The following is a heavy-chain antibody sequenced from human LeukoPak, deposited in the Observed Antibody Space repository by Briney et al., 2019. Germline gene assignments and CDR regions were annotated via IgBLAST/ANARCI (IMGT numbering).Heavy chain of an antibody. Sequence: ASVKVSCKASGYTFTGYYMHWVRQAPGQGLEWMGWINPNSGGTNYAQKFQGRVTMTRDTSICTAYMELSRLRSDDTAVYYCARGSRTYYYDSSGYYSTLGAFDIWGQGTMVTVSS. CDR3: ARGSRTYYYDSSGYYSTLGAFDI. J-gene: IGHJ3*02. D-gene: IGHD3-22*01. V-gene: IGHV1-2*02. CDR2: INPNSGGT. CDR1: GYTFTGYY.